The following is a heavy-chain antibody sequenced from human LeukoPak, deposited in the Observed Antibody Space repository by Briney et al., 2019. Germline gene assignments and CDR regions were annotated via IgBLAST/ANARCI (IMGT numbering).Heavy chain of an antibody. CDR2: IKQDGSEK. J-gene: IGHJ4*02. V-gene: IGHV3-7*01. CDR1: GFTFSSYW. CDR3: AKVRWDTRGWYYLDS. D-gene: IGHD6-19*01. Sequence: GGSLRLSCAASGFTFSSYWMSWVRQAPGKGLEWVANIKQDGSEKYYVDSVKGRFTISRDNAKNSLYLQMNSLRAEDTAVYYCAKVRWDTRGWYYLDSWGQGTLVTVSS.